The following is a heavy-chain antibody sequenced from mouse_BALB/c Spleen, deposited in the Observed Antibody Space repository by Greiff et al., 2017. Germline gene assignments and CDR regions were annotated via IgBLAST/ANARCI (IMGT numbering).Heavy chain of an antibody. Sequence: VQLQQSGAELARPGASVKLSCKASGYTFTSYWMQWVKQRPGQGLEWIGAIYPGDGDTRYTQKFKGKATLTADKSSSTAYMQLSSLASEDSAVYYCARTDRSAWFAYWGQGTLVTVSA. CDR2: IYPGDGDT. CDR1: GYTFTSYW. CDR3: ARTDRSAWFAY. J-gene: IGHJ3*01. V-gene: IGHV1-87*01. D-gene: IGHD2-14*01.